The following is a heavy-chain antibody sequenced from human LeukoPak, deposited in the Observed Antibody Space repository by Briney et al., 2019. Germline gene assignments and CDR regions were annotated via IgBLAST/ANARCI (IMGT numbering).Heavy chain of an antibody. V-gene: IGHV1-69*01. CDR3: ARVRSLGQAENYGETPYYFDY. D-gene: IGHD4-17*01. J-gene: IGHJ4*02. CDR2: IIPIFGTA. CDR1: GGTFSSYA. Sequence: SVKVSCKASGGTFSSYAISWVRQAPGQGLEWMGGIIPIFGTANYAQKFQGRVTITADESTSTAYMELSSLRSEDTAVYYCARVRSLGQAENYGETPYYFDYWGQGTLVTVSS.